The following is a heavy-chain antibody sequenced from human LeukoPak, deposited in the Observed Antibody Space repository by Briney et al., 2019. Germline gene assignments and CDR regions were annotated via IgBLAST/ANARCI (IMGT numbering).Heavy chain of an antibody. J-gene: IGHJ6*03. CDR1: GDSVSNNSAA. Sequence: SQTLSLTCAISGDSVSNNSAAWNWIRQSPSRGLEWLGRTYYRSKWYNDYAVSVKSRITINPYTSKNQFSLQLNSVTPEDRAVYYCARENGGSYFSDYYYYLDVWGKGTTVTVSS. D-gene: IGHD1-26*01. CDR2: TYYRSKWYN. V-gene: IGHV6-1*01. CDR3: ARENGGSYFSDYYYYLDV.